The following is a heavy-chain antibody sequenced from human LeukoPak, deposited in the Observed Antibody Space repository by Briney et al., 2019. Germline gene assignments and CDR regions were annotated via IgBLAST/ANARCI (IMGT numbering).Heavy chain of an antibody. CDR3: ARGSYYGSGSFSYYFDY. D-gene: IGHD3-10*01. V-gene: IGHV4-30-2*01. CDR1: GGSISSGGYS. J-gene: IGHJ4*02. CDR2: IYHSGST. Sequence: SETLSLTCAVSGGSISSGGYSWSWIRQPPGKGLEWIGYIYHSGSTYYNPSLKSRVTISVDTSKNQFSLKLSSVTAADTAVYYCARGSYYGSGSFSYYFDYWGQGTLVTVSS.